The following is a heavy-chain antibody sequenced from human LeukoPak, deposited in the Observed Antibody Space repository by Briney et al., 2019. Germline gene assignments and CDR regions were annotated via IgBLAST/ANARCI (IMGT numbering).Heavy chain of an antibody. V-gene: IGHV3-48*03. CDR1: GFTFGNYE. CDR3: ARDLGTSAITGY. D-gene: IGHD7-27*01. Sequence: GGSLRLSCAASGFTFGNYEMNWVRQAPGKGLEWVSYISSSGRTTHYADSVKGRFTISRDNAKNSLYLQLNSLGVEGTAVYYCARDLGTSAITGYWGQGTLVTVSS. CDR2: ISSSGRTT. J-gene: IGHJ4*02.